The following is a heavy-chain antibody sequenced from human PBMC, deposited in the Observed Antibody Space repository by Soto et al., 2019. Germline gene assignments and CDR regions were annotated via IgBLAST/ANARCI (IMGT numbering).Heavy chain of an antibody. CDR3: ARDKSGYSYYYFDY. D-gene: IGHD5-18*01. CDR1: GGSISSGGYY. J-gene: IGHJ4*02. Sequence: QVQLQESGPGLVKPSQTLSLTCTVSGGSISSGGYYWSWIRQHPGKGLKWIGYIYYSGSTYYNPSLKSRVTISVDTSKNQFSLKLSSVTAADTAVYYCARDKSGYSYYYFDYWGQGTLVTVSS. V-gene: IGHV4-31*03. CDR2: IYYSGST.